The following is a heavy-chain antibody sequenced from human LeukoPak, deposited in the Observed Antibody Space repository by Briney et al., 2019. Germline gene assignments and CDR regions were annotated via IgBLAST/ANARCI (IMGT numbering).Heavy chain of an antibody. CDR3: AEYYFYDSSGYQQYYFDY. CDR1: GFTFSGYW. D-gene: IGHD3-22*01. CDR2: ISNSGGST. Sequence: GGSLRLSCAASGFTFSGYWMHWVRQAPGKGLEWVSGISNSGGSTYYADSVKGRFTISRDNSKDTLYLQMNSLRAEDTAVYYCAEYYFYDSSGYQQYYFDYWGQGTLVTVSS. J-gene: IGHJ4*02. V-gene: IGHV3-23*01.